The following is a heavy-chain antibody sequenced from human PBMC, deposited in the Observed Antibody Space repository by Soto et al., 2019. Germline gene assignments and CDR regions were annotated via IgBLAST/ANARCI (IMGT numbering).Heavy chain of an antibody. Sequence: PGGSLRLSCAASGFKFSSYAMHWVRQAPGKGLEWVAVISHDGSNKYYVDSVEGRFTISRDNSKNTLYLQMNSLRAEDTAVYYCARVENILTGYDAYGRDVWGQGTTANVSS. CDR2: ISHDGSNK. CDR1: GFKFSSYA. V-gene: IGHV3-30-3*01. J-gene: IGHJ6*02. D-gene: IGHD3-9*01. CDR3: ARVENILTGYDAYGRDV.